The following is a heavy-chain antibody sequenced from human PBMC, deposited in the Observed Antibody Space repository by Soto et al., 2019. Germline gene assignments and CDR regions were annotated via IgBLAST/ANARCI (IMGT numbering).Heavy chain of an antibody. D-gene: IGHD6-6*01. CDR3: ARDFDKSIADAFDI. Sequence: GGSLRLSCAASGFTFSSYGMHWVRQAPGKGLEWVAVIWYDGSNKYYADSVKGRFTISRDNSKNTLYLQMNSLRAEDTAVYYCARDFDKSIADAFDIWGQGTMVTVSS. CDR2: IWYDGSNK. V-gene: IGHV3-33*01. CDR1: GFTFSSYG. J-gene: IGHJ3*02.